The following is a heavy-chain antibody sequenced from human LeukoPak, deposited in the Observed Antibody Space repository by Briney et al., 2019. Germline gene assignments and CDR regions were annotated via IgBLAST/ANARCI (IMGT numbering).Heavy chain of an antibody. J-gene: IGHJ6*02. CDR2: INPNSGGT. V-gene: IGHV1-2*04. D-gene: IGHD1-26*01. Sequence: ASVKVSCKASGYTFTGYYMHWVRQAPGQGLEWMGWINPNSGGTNYAQKFQGWVTMTRDTSISTAYMELSSLRSEDTAVYYCATERIVGATTTRKYYYYYYGMDVWGQGTTVTVSS. CDR1: GYTFTGYY. CDR3: ATERIVGATTTRKYYYYYYGMDV.